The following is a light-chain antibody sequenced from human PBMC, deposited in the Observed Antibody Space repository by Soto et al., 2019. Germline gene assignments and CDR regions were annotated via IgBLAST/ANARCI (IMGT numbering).Light chain of an antibody. Sequence: IQVTQSPSSLSASVGDRVTITCRASQGISSYLAWYQQKPGKAPKLLIYAASILQSGVPSRFSGSGSGTDFTLTISSLQPEDFATYYCEQFNSYAITFGQGTRLEIK. CDR3: EQFNSYAIT. J-gene: IGKJ5*01. CDR2: AAS. V-gene: IGKV1-9*01. CDR1: QGISSY.